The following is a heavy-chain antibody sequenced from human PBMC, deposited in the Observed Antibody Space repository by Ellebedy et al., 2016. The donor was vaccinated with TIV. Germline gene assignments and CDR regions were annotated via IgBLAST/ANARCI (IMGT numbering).Heavy chain of an antibody. CDR2: ISGSGDSP. D-gene: IGHD6-19*01. CDR3: AKDRFYSASYGGYCDY. V-gene: IGHV3-23*01. Sequence: GESLKISCAASGFTFSSYAMSWVRQAQGKGLEWVSAISGSGDSPHYADSVNGRFTISRDTYKSTLYWKMHSLRAEDTAVYYWAKDRFYSASYGGYCDYWGQGTLVTVSS. CDR1: GFTFSSYA. J-gene: IGHJ4*02.